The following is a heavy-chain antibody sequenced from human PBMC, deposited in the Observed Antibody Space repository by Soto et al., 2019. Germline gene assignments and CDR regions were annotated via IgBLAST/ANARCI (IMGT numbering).Heavy chain of an antibody. J-gene: IGHJ6*02. CDR3: ARDNRPTVTSTLGFYYYYGMDV. V-gene: IGHV1-18*01. D-gene: IGHD4-17*01. CDR2: ISAYNGNT. Sequence: ASVKVSCKASGYTFTIYGISWVRQAPGQGLEWMGWISAYNGNTNYAQNLQGRVTMTTDTSTSTVYMELRSLRSDDTAVYYCARDNRPTVTSTLGFYYYYGMDVWGQGTTVTVSS. CDR1: GYTFTIYG.